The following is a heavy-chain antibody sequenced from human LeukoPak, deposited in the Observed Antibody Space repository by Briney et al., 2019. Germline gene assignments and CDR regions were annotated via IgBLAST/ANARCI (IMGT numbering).Heavy chain of an antibody. CDR3: ARGRQYCSGGTCYLDY. CDR2: IWFDGSNK. Sequence: GGSLRLSCAASGFTFSSYVMHWVRQAPGKGLEWVALIWFDGSNKYYADSVKGQFTISRDNSKNTLNLQMNSLRVEDTAVYYCARGRQYCSGGTCYLDYWGQGTLVTVSS. J-gene: IGHJ4*02. CDR1: GFTFSSYV. D-gene: IGHD2-15*01. V-gene: IGHV3-33*01.